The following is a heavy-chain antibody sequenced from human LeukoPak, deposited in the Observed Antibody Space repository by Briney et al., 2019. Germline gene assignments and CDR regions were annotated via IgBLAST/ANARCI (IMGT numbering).Heavy chain of an antibody. Sequence: GGSLRLSCAASGFTFSSYSMNWVRQAPGKGLEWVASIKQDNEKYYVDSVKGRFTISRDNAKKSLYLQMNSLRADDTAVYYCATLLLRGQGTLVTVSS. CDR2: IKQDNEK. D-gene: IGHD2-21*02. CDR1: GFTFSSYS. V-gene: IGHV3-7*01. CDR3: ATLLL. J-gene: IGHJ1*01.